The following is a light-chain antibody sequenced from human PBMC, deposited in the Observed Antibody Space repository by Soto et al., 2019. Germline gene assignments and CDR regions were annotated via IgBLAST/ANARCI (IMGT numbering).Light chain of an antibody. CDR1: SGDVGTHNR. CDR3: SSYASGAIVI. V-gene: IGLV2-18*02. J-gene: IGLJ2*01. Sequence: QSVLTQPPSVSGAPGQSVTISCTGTSGDVGTHNRVSWYRQPPGTAAKLLIYEVSNRPSGVPDRFSGSKSGNTASLTISGLQAEDEADYYCSSYASGAIVIFGGGTKLTVL. CDR2: EVS.